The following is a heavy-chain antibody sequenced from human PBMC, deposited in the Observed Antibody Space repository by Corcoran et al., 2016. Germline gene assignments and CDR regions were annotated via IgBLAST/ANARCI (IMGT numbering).Heavy chain of an antibody. Sequence: EVQLVESGGGLIQPGGSLRLSCAASGFTVSSNYMNWVRQAPGKGLEWVSVIYNSGSTYYADSVKGRFTISRENSKNTLYLQMNSLRAEDTALYYCARSGYTYGLYFDYWGQGTLVTVSS. J-gene: IGHJ4*02. V-gene: IGHV3-53*01. CDR2: IYNSGST. CDR3: ARSGYTYGLYFDY. D-gene: IGHD5-18*01. CDR1: GFTVSSNY.